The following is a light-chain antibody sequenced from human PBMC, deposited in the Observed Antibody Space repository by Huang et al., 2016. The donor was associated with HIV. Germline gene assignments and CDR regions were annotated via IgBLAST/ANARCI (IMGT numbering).Light chain of an antibody. CDR1: QVISSW. CDR3: QQANTSLVA. CDR2: GGS. Sequence: DFQMTQSPSSVSAFVGDRVTITCRASQVISSWLGWYQQRPGTAPKVLIYGGSTLQSGVPSRFSGSGSWTEFTLTISSLQTEDSGTYYCQQANTSLVAYGPGTKVEIK. J-gene: IGKJ3*01. V-gene: IGKV1D-12*01.